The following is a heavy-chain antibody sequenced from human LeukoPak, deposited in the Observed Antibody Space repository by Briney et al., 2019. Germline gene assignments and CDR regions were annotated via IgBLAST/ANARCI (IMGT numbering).Heavy chain of an antibody. Sequence: PSQTLSLTCTVSGGSISSGGYYWSWIRPHPGKGLEWIGYIYYSGSTYYNPSLKSLVTISVDTSKNQLSLKLSSVTAADTAVYYCAREDGSGMIDYWGQGTLVTVSS. CDR3: AREDGSGMIDY. J-gene: IGHJ4*02. CDR1: GGSISSGGYY. V-gene: IGHV4-31*01. D-gene: IGHD3-10*01. CDR2: IYYSGST.